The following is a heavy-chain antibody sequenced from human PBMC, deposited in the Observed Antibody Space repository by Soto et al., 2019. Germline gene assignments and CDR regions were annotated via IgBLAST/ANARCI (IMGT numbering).Heavy chain of an antibody. CDR1: GYIFVNYG. CDR2: TSPYSGNT. D-gene: IGHD3-16*01. CDR3: AMVDNYVTPTPQDV. J-gene: IGHJ6*02. V-gene: IGHV1-18*01. Sequence: QVQLVQSGDEVRKPGSSVKVSCKASGYIFVNYGIAWVRQAPGQGLEWMGWTSPYSGNTHYASKVQGTLTITTDTSTSTAYVDLGSLTSDDTAVYYCAMVDNYVTPTPQDVWGQGTTVTVSS.